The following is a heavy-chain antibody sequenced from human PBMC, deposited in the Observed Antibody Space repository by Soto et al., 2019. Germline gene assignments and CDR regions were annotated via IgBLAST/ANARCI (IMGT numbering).Heavy chain of an antibody. CDR1: GFTFSSYA. D-gene: IGHD2-2*01. CDR2: ISYDGSNK. V-gene: IGHV3-30-3*01. Sequence: GGSLRLSCAASGFTFSSYAMHWVRQAPGKGLEWVAVISYDGSNKYYADSVKGRFTISRDNSKNTLYLQMNSLRAEDTAVYYCARDQPPSIVVVPAAERYGMDVWGQGTTVTVSS. J-gene: IGHJ6*02. CDR3: ARDQPPSIVVVPAAERYGMDV.